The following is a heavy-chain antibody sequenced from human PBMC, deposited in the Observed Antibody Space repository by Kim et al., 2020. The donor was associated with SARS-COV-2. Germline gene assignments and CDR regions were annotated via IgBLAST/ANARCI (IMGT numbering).Heavy chain of an antibody. Sequence: GGSLRLSCAASGFTFDDYAMHWVRQAPGKGLEWVSGISWNSGSIGYADSVKGRFTISRDNAKNSLYLQMNSLRAEDTALYYCAKAILGSGGYPQGMDVWGQGTPVTVSS. J-gene: IGHJ6*02. CDR2: ISWNSGSI. CDR3: AKAILGSGGYPQGMDV. V-gene: IGHV3-9*01. CDR1: GFTFDDYA. D-gene: IGHD3-10*01.